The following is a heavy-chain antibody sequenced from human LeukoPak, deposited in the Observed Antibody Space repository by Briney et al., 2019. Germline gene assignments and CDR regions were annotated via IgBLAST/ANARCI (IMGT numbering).Heavy chain of an antibody. D-gene: IGHD3-16*01. Sequence: PGGSLRLSCAASGFTFSYYATHWVRQAPGKGLEWVAVISYDGSNQYYADSVKGRFTISRDNSKNTLNLQMNSLRAEDTAVYYCARGEEGGRSIYHEIDYWGQGTLVTVSS. CDR1: GFTFSYYA. CDR2: ISYDGSNQ. V-gene: IGHV3-30-3*01. J-gene: IGHJ4*02. CDR3: ARGEEGGRSIYHEIDY.